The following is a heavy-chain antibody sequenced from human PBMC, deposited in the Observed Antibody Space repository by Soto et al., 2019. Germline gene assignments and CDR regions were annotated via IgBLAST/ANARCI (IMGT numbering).Heavy chain of an antibody. Sequence: GGSLRLSCAASGFTFSDCYMSWIRQAPGKGLEWASYISSSEASIYYADSVRGRFTISRDNTKNSLYLQMNSLRAEDTAVYYCARGRPGTAAPYFDSWGQGTLVTVSS. V-gene: IGHV3-11*01. CDR2: ISSSEASI. J-gene: IGHJ4*02. CDR3: ARGRPGTAAPYFDS. CDR1: GFTFSDCY. D-gene: IGHD2-21*02.